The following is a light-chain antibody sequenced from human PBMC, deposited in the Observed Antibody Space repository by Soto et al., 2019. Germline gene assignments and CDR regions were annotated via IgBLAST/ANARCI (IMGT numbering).Light chain of an antibody. Sequence: EIVLTQSPATPSLSPGERATLSCRASQSVSSYLAWYQQKPGQAPRLLIYDASNRATGIPARFSGSGSGTDFTLTISSLEPEDFAVYYCQQRSNWLTWTFGQGTKVEIK. V-gene: IGKV3-11*01. CDR2: DAS. CDR1: QSVSSY. J-gene: IGKJ1*01. CDR3: QQRSNWLTWT.